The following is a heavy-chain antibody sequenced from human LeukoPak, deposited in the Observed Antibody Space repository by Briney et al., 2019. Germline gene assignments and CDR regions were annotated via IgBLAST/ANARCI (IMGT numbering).Heavy chain of an antibody. CDR2: TYYRSKWYN. V-gene: IGHV6-1*01. CDR3: AREGPGYDY. CDR1: GDSVSSNSFA. D-gene: IGHD6-13*01. J-gene: IGHJ4*02. Sequence: SQTLSLTCAISGDSVSSNSFAWNWIRQSPSRGLEWLGGTYYRSKWYNDYAESVKSRISITPDTAKNQLSLQLNFVTPEDTAVYYCAREGPGYDYWGQGTLVTVSS.